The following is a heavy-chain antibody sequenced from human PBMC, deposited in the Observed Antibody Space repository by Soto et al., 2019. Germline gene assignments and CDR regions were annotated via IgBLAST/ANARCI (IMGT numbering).Heavy chain of an antibody. CDR1: GYSFTIYW. CDR3: ARHGPRVYYDNSDYYYYGMDV. J-gene: IGHJ6*02. D-gene: IGHD3-22*01. V-gene: IGHV5-51*01. CDR2: IYPGDSDT. Sequence: SGESLKISCKGSGYSFTIYWIGWVRQMPGKGLGWMGIIYPGDSDTRYSPSFQGQVTISADKSISTAYLQWSSLKASDTAMYYCARHGPRVYYDNSDYYYYGMDVWGQGTTVTVSS.